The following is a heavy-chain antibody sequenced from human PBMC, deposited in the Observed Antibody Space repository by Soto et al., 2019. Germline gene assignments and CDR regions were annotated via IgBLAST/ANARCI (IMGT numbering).Heavy chain of an antibody. V-gene: IGHV1-24*01. CDR1: GYTLTELS. J-gene: IGHJ3*02. CDR3: ATDSYYDILTGYRAPNDAFDI. Sequence: ASVKVSCKVSGYTLTELSMHWVRQAPGKGLEWMGGFDPEDGETIYAQKFQGRVTMTEDTSTDTAYMELSSLRSEDTAVYYCATDSYYDILTGYRAPNDAFDIWGQGTMVTVSS. D-gene: IGHD3-9*01. CDR2: FDPEDGET.